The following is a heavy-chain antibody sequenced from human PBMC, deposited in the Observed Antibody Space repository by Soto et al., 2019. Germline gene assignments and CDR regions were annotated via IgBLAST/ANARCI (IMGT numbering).Heavy chain of an antibody. V-gene: IGHV4-31*03. Sequence: SETLSLTCSVSGGSINSGGYYWSWLRQRPGKGLEWIAYIYYSGSTHYNPSLKSRVTISVDTSNNRFSLKMTSMTAADTAVYYCARGVPRTLYDFWSGYPNWFDPWGQGILVTVSS. CDR3: ARGVPRTLYDFWSGYPNWFDP. J-gene: IGHJ5*02. CDR1: GGSINSGGYY. D-gene: IGHD3-3*01. CDR2: IYYSGST.